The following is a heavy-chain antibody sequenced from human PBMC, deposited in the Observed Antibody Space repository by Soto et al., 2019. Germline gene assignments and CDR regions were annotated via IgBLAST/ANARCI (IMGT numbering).Heavy chain of an antibody. CDR3: ARGRYGDY. CDR2: ISAHNGNT. CDR1: GYGFTTYG. J-gene: IGHJ4*02. V-gene: IGHV1-18*01. D-gene: IGHD1-1*01. Sequence: QVHLVQSGAEVKKPGASVKVSCKGSGYGFTTYGITWVRQAPGQGLEWMAWISAHNGNTNYALKLQGRVTVTRDTSPGTAYMELRSLRSDDTGVYYCARGRYGDYWGQGALVTVSS.